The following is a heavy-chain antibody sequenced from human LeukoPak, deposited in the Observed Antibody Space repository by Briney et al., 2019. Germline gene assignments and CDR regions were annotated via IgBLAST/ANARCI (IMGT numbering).Heavy chain of an antibody. Sequence: GRSLRLSCADSGFTFNNYAMHWVRQAPGKGLEWVAVISYDGGNKYYADSVKGRFTISRDNSKNTLYLQMNSLRAEDTAVYYCARGDRELLFLHPFESWGQGALVTVSS. V-gene: IGHV3-30-3*01. CDR3: ARGDRELLFLHPFES. CDR2: ISYDGGNK. D-gene: IGHD1-26*01. J-gene: IGHJ4*02. CDR1: GFTFNNYA.